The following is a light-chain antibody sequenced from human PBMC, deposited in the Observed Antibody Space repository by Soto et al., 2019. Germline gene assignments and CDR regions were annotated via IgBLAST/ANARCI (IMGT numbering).Light chain of an antibody. Sequence: ELVMTQSPATLSVYPGERATLSCRASQTVRNNYLAWYQQKPGQAPRLLIYDASSRATGIPDRFSGGGSGTDFTLTISRLEPEDFAVYYCQQFSSYPLTFGGETKVDIK. CDR2: DAS. J-gene: IGKJ4*01. CDR1: QTVRNNY. CDR3: QQFSSYPLT. V-gene: IGKV3-20*01.